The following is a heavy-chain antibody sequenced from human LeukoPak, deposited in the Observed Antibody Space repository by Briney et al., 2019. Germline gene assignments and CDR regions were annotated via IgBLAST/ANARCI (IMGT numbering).Heavy chain of an antibody. Sequence: PGGSLRLSCAASGFTLGSYAMSWVRQAPGKGLEWVSVISASGGSAYYADSVKGRFTISRDNSKNTLYLLMNSLRAEDTAVYYCAKDSGSYYFDYWGQGTLVTVSS. D-gene: IGHD1-26*01. CDR3: AKDSGSYYFDY. CDR2: ISASGGSA. J-gene: IGHJ4*02. V-gene: IGHV3-23*01. CDR1: GFTLGSYA.